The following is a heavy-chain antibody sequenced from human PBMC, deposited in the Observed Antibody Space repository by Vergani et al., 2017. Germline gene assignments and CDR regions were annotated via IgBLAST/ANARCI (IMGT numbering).Heavy chain of an antibody. J-gene: IGHJ5*02. D-gene: IGHD2-2*01. Sequence: QVQLVQSGSELKKPGASVKVSCKASGYTFTSYAMNWVRQAPGQGLEWMGWINTNTGNPTYAQGFTGRFVFSLDTSVSTAYLQISSLKAEDTAVYYCAGVSFPIVVVPAGRGNSFDPWGQGTLVTVSS. CDR1: GYTFTSYA. CDR3: AGVSFPIVVVPAGRGNSFDP. CDR2: INTNTGNP. V-gene: IGHV7-4-1*02.